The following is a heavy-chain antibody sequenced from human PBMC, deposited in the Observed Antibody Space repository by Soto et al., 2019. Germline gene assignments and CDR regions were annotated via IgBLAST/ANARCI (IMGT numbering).Heavy chain of an antibody. CDR3: AREAIIVIAAPEYYFDY. V-gene: IGHV3-66*01. D-gene: IGHD3-22*01. Sequence: EVQLVESGGDLVQRGGSLRLYCAASGFDVSNTDMSWVRQAPGKGLEWVSVIYSGGYRNYADSVKGRFIVSRDSPKNTLYLQMDSLRAEDTAVYYCAREAIIVIAAPEYYFDYWGQGTLVTVSS. J-gene: IGHJ4*02. CDR1: GFDVSNTD. CDR2: IYSGGYR.